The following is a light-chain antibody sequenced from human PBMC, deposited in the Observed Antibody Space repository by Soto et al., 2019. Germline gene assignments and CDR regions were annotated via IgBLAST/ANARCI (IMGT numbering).Light chain of an antibody. Sequence: QSVLTQPASVSGSPGQSITISCTGTDSDVGGYNYVSWYQQHPGKAPKLIIYGVTNRPSGVSNRFSGSKSGNTASLTISGLQAEDEADYYCFSHRGGDAHVFGTGTKLTVL. CDR2: GVT. J-gene: IGLJ1*01. CDR1: DSDVGGYNY. V-gene: IGLV2-14*01. CDR3: FSHRGGDAHV.